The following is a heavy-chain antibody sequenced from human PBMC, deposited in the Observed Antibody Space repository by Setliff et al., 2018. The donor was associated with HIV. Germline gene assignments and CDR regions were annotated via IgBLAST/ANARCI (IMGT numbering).Heavy chain of an antibody. V-gene: IGHV3-33*01. J-gene: IGHJ4*02. D-gene: IGHD1-26*01. Sequence: GGSLRLSCAASRFIFNNYGIHWVRQAPGKGLEWVALMWYDGTKKLYGKTVMGRFTMSRDNAKNLVYLEMNSLKVEDTAVYYCARDATRGGDFDFWGQGTLVTVSS. CDR2: MWYDGTKK. CDR3: ARDATRGGDFDF. CDR1: RFIFNNYG.